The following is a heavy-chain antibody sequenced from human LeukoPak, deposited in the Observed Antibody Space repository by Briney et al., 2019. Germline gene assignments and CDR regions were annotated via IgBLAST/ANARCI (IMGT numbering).Heavy chain of an antibody. V-gene: IGHV3-21*01. CDR3: AREGGFCFGDTCRFFDF. Sequence: PGGSLRLSCAASGFTFSTSSLNWVRQAPGKGLEWVSSISSSRSYIYYADSVKGRFTISRDNAKNSLYLQMNSLGAKDTAVYYCAREGGFCFGDTCRFFDFWGQGTLVTVSS. D-gene: IGHD2-15*01. J-gene: IGHJ4*02. CDR1: GFTFSTSS. CDR2: ISSSRSYI.